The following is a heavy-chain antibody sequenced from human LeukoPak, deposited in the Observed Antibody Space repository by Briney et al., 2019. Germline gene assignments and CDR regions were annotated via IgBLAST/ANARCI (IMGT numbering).Heavy chain of an antibody. V-gene: IGHV4-34*01. CDR2: INHSGST. CDR1: GGFLSGYY. D-gene: IGHD6-19*01. J-gene: IGHJ6*02. Sequence: SETLSLTCAVYGGFLSGYYWSWIRQPPGKGLEWIGDINHSGSTIYNPSLRGRVTISVDTSKNQFSLKLSSVTAADTAVYYCGGIPVTGMDVWGQGTTVTVSS. CDR3: GGIPVTGMDV.